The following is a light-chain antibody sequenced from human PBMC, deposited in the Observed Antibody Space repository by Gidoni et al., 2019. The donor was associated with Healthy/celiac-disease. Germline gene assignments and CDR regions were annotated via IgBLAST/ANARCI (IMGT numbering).Light chain of an antibody. Sequence: EIVLTHSPGTLSLSPGERATLSCRASQIVSSSYLAWYQQKPGQAPRLLIYGASSRATGIPDRFSGSGSGTDFTLTISRLEPADFAVYYCQQYGSSPRYTFGQGTKLEIK. CDR1: QIVSSSY. V-gene: IGKV3-20*01. CDR2: GAS. J-gene: IGKJ2*01. CDR3: QQYGSSPRYT.